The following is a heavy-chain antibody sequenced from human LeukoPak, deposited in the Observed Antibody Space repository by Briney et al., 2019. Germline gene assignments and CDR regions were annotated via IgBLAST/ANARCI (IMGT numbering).Heavy chain of an antibody. J-gene: IGHJ4*02. CDR1: GDSVSSNSAT. V-gene: IGHV6-1*01. Sequence: SHTLSLTCAISGDSVSSNSATWNWIRQSPSRRLEWLGRTYYSSKWYNDYAVSVKSRITINPDTSKNHFSLQLNSVTPEDTAVYYCARAVAGAFGYWGQGTLVTVSS. D-gene: IGHD6-19*01. CDR2: TYYSSKWYN. CDR3: ARAVAGAFGY.